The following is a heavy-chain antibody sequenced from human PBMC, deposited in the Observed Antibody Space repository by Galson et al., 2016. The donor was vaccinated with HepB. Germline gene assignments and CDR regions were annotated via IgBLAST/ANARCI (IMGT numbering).Heavy chain of an antibody. Sequence: SLRLSCAASGFTFSSDWMSWVRQAPGKGLEWVANIKQDGSEKYYVDSVKGRFTIARDNAKNSLYLQTNSLRAEDTAVYYCASWWQTPASYFDYWGQGTLVTVSS. CDR1: GFTFSSDW. J-gene: IGHJ4*02. CDR3: ASWWQTPASYFDY. D-gene: IGHD2-8*02. V-gene: IGHV3-7*01. CDR2: IKQDGSEK.